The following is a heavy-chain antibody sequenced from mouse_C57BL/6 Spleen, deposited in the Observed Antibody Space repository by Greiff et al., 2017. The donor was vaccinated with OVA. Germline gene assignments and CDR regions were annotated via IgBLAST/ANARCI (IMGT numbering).Heavy chain of an antibody. CDR1: GYTFTDYE. J-gene: IGHJ1*03. V-gene: IGHV1-15*01. Sequence: QVQLKESGAELVRPGASVTLSCKASGYTFTDYEMHWVKQTPVHGLEWIGAIDPETGGTAYNQKFKGKAILTADKSSSTAYMELRSLTSEDSAVYYCTRGRVYYGSSPYWYFDVWGTGTTVTVSS. CDR2: IDPETGGT. CDR3: TRGRVYYGSSPYWYFDV. D-gene: IGHD1-1*01.